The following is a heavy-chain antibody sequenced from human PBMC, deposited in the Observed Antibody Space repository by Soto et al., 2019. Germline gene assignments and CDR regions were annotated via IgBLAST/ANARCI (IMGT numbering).Heavy chain of an antibody. CDR3: ARGRKDDYGDKKLFDY. CDR2: INHSGST. CDR1: GGSFSGYY. D-gene: IGHD4-17*01. Sequence: SETLSLTCAVYGGSFSGYYWSWIRQPPGKGLEWIGEINHSGSTNYNPSLKSRVTISVDTSKNQFSLKLSSVTAADTAVYYCARGRKDDYGDKKLFDYWGQGTLVTVSS. J-gene: IGHJ4*02. V-gene: IGHV4-34*01.